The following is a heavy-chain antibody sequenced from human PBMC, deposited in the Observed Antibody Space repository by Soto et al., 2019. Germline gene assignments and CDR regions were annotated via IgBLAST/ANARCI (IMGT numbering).Heavy chain of an antibody. CDR1: GFTVSSNY. D-gene: IGHD3-16*01. V-gene: IGHV3-66*01. Sequence: EVQLVESGGGLVQPGGSLRLSCAASGFTVSSNYMSWVRQAPGRGLECVSLMYSAGVTKYADSVKGRFTISRDNAKNTLYLQMNLRTVEATALYYCAGGNSVLERDWGQGTLVTVSS. J-gene: IGHJ4*02. CDR3: AGGNSVLERD. CDR2: MYSAGVT.